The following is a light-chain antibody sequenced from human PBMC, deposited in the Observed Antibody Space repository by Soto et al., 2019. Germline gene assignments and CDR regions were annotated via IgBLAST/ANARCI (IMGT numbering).Light chain of an antibody. V-gene: IGKV1-39*01. CDR3: QQIYHTPPI. CDR2: AAS. J-gene: IGKJ3*01. CDR1: QSISTY. Sequence: DLQMTQSPSSLSASVGDRVTITCRASQSISTYLNWYQQKPGKVPKLLIYAASSLHSGVPSRFSGSGSGADFTLTITSLQPEDFATYSCQQIYHTPPIFGPGTTVEIK.